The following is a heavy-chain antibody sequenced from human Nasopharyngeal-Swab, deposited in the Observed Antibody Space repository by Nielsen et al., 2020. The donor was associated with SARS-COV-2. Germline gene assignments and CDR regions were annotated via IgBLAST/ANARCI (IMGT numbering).Heavy chain of an antibody. CDR1: GGSFSGYY. J-gene: IGHJ4*02. Sequence: SETLSLTCAVYGGSFSGYYRSWIRQPPGKGLEWIGEINHSGSTNYNPSLKSRVTISVDTSKNQFSLKLSSVTAADTAVYYCARWSTISRFFDFWGQGTQVTVSS. V-gene: IGHV4-34*01. CDR3: ARWSTISRFFDF. CDR2: INHSGST. D-gene: IGHD1-26*01.